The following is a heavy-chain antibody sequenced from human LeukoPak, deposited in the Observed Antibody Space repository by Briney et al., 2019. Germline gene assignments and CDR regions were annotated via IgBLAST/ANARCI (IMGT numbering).Heavy chain of an antibody. CDR3: ARGIAAAGGAFDI. Sequence: SETLSLTCAVYGGSFSGYYWSWIRQPPGKGLEWIGEINHSESTNYNPSLKSRVTVSVDTSKNQFSLKLSSVTAADTAVYYCARGIAAAGGAFDIWGQGTMVTVSS. D-gene: IGHD6-13*01. J-gene: IGHJ3*02. CDR1: GGSFSGYY. V-gene: IGHV4-34*01. CDR2: INHSEST.